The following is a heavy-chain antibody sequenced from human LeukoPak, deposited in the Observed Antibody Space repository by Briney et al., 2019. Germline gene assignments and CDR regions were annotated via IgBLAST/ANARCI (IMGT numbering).Heavy chain of an antibody. CDR3: ATPTSGSYLSSTLDY. D-gene: IGHD1-26*01. CDR1: GGTFSSYA. V-gene: IGHV1-69*05. CDR2: IIPIFGTA. Sequence: SVKVSCKASGGTFSSYAISWVRQAHGQGLEWMGGIIPIFGTANYAQKFQGRVTITTDESTSTAYMELSSLRSEDTAVYYCATPTSGSYLSSTLDYWGQGTLVTVSS. J-gene: IGHJ4*02.